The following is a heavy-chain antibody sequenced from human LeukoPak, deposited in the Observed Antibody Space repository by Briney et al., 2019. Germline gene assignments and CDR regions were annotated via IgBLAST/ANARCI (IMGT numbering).Heavy chain of an antibody. J-gene: IGHJ4*02. CDR2: INHSGST. CDR3: ARARTYDYVWGSYRYTRPLHFDY. CDR1: GGSFSGYY. Sequence: SETLSLTCAVYGGSFSGYYWSWIRQPPGKGLEWIGEINHSGSTNYNPSLKSRVTISVDTSKNQFSLKLSSVTAADTAVYYCARARTYDYVWGSYRYTRPLHFDYRGQGTLVTVSS. V-gene: IGHV4-34*01. D-gene: IGHD3-16*02.